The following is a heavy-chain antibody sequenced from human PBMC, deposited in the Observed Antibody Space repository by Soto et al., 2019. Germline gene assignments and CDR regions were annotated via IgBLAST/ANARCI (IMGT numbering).Heavy chain of an antibody. CDR2: INHSGST. V-gene: IGHV4-34*01. CDR3: ARSYYDILTGDMEGWFDP. D-gene: IGHD3-9*01. J-gene: IGHJ5*02. CDR1: GGSFSGYY. Sequence: QVQLQQWGAGLLKPSETLSLTCAVYGGSFSGYYWSWIRQPPGTGLEWIGEINHSGSTNYNPSLKSRVTISVDTSKNQFSLKLSSVTAADTAVYYCARSYYDILTGDMEGWFDPWGQGTLVTVSS.